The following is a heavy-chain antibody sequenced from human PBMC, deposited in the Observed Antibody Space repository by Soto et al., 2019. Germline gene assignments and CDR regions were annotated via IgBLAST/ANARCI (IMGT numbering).Heavy chain of an antibody. D-gene: IGHD4-17*01. CDR3: ARITVTPADFDY. J-gene: IGHJ4*02. V-gene: IGHV4-4*02. Sequence: SETLSLSCAVSGGSISSSNWWSWVRQPPGKGLEWIGEIYHSGSTNYNPSFKSRVTISVDKSKNQFSLKLSSVTAADTAVYYCARITVTPADFDYWGQGTLVTVSS. CDR1: GGSISSSNW. CDR2: IYHSGST.